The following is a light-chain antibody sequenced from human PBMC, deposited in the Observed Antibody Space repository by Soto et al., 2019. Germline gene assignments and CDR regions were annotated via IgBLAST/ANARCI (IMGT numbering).Light chain of an antibody. CDR2: DAS. CDR1: QSVSRY. CDR3: QQRSNWPSIT. Sequence: EIVLTQSPANLSLSPGERSTLSSRASQSVSRYLAWNQQKPGQAPRLLMYDASNRATGIPARFSGSGSGTDYTLTISSLEPEDFAVYYCQQRSNWPSITFGQGTRLEIK. V-gene: IGKV3-11*01. J-gene: IGKJ5*01.